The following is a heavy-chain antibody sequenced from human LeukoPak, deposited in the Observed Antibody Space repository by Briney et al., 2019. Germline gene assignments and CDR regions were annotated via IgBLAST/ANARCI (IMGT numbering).Heavy chain of an antibody. CDR2: INTNTGNP. CDR3: ARDFYYYDSSGYYWSNAFDI. J-gene: IGHJ3*02. D-gene: IGHD3-22*01. V-gene: IGHV7-4-1*02. CDR1: GYTFTNYA. Sequence: ASVKVSCKASGYTFTNYAMNWVRQAPGQGLEWMGWINTNTGNPTYAQGFTGRFVFSLDTSVSTAYLQISSLKAEDTAVYYCARDFYYYDSSGYYWSNAFDIWGQGTMVTVSS.